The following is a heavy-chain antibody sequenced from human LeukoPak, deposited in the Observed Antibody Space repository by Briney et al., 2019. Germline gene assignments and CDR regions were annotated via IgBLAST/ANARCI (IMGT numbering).Heavy chain of an antibody. CDR3: AKITTVTTKGWFDP. CDR1: GGSFSGYY. CDR2: INHSGST. D-gene: IGHD4-17*01. Sequence: SETLSLTCAVYGGSFSGYYWSWIRQPPGKGLEWIGEINHSGSTNYNPSLKSRVTISVDTSKNQFSLKLSSVTAADTAVYYCAKITTVTTKGWFDPWGQGTLVTVSS. J-gene: IGHJ5*02. V-gene: IGHV4-34*01.